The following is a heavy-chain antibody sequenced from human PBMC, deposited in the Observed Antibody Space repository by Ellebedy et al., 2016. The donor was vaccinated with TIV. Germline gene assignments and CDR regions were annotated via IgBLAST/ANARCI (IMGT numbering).Heavy chain of an antibody. J-gene: IGHJ3*02. CDR1: GFTFSSYS. D-gene: IGHD6-19*01. V-gene: IGHV3-48*02. CDR2: ISSSSSTI. Sequence: PGGSLRLSCASSGFTFSSYSMNWVRQAPGKGLEWVSYISSSSSTIYYADSVKGRFTISRNNAKNALYLKMNSLRDEDTAVYYCARDRARWEIAVAGLSIWGQGTMVTVSS. CDR3: ARDRARWEIAVAGLSI.